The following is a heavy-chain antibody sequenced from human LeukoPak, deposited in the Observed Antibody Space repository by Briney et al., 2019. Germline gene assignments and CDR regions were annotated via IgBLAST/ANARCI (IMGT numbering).Heavy chain of an antibody. Sequence: SVKVSCKASGFTFISSAIQWVRQARGQRLEWIGWIVVGSGNTNYAQKFQERVTITRDMSTSTAYMELSSLRSDDTAVYYCARDLQNPGYSSSRYYYYYGMDVWGQGTTVTVSS. CDR3: ARDLQNPGYSSSRYYYYYGMDV. V-gene: IGHV1-58*02. CDR2: IVVGSGNT. D-gene: IGHD6-13*01. CDR1: GFTFISSA. J-gene: IGHJ6*02.